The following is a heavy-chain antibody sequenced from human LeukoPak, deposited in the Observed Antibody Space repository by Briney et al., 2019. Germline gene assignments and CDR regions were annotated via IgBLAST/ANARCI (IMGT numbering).Heavy chain of an antibody. J-gene: IGHJ4*02. CDR3: ARVSYGDLYFDY. CDR1: GGSISSYY. D-gene: IGHD4-17*01. V-gene: IGHV4-59*01. CDR2: IYYSGST. Sequence: SETLSLTCTVSGGSISSYYWSWIRQPPGKGLEWIGYIYYSGSTNYNPSLKSRVTISVDTSKNQFSLKLSSVTAADTAVYYCARVSYGDLYFDYWGQGTLVTVSS.